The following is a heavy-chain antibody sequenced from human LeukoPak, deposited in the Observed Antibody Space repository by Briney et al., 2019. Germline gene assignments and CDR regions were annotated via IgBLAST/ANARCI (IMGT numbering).Heavy chain of an antibody. V-gene: IGHV3-33*08. D-gene: IGHD3-10*01. J-gene: IGHJ4*02. CDR3: AAEETTTMVRGEDY. CDR2: IWYDGSNK. Sequence: GGSLRLSCAASGFTFSSYAMSWVRQAPGKGLEWVAVIWYDGSNKYYADSVKGRFTISRDNSKNTLYLQMNSLRAEDTAVYYCAAEETTTMVRGEDYWGQGTLVTVSX. CDR1: GFTFSSYA.